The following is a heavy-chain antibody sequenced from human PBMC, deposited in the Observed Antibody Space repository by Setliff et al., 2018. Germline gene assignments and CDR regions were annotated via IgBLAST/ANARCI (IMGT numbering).Heavy chain of an antibody. J-gene: IGHJ4*02. V-gene: IGHV4-39*07. CDR1: GGSISSSSYY. CDR2: IYYSGST. CDR3: ARVEWRAIVDY. D-gene: IGHD1-26*01. Sequence: SETLSLTCTVSGGSISSSSYYWGWIRQPPGKGLEWIGSIYYSGSTYYNPSLKSRVTISVDTSKNQFSLKLRSVTAADTAVYFCARVEWRAIVDYWGQGTLVTVSS.